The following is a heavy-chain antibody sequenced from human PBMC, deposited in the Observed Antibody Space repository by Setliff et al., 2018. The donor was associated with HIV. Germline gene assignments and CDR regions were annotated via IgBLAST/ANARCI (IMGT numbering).Heavy chain of an antibody. V-gene: IGHV4-59*01. D-gene: IGHD6-19*01. CDR3: ARSQWLPTRYYYYYMDV. CDR1: GGSISGYY. Sequence: ETLSLTCDVSGGSISGYYWSWIRQPPGRGLEWVGYMHSSTASNYDPSLKTRVTMSVDTSNNQFSLRLSSVTAADTAVYYCARSQWLPTRYYYYYMDVWGKGTTVTVSS. J-gene: IGHJ6*03. CDR2: MHSSTAS.